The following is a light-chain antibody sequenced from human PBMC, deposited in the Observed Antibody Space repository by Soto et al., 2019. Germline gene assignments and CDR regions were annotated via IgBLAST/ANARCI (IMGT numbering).Light chain of an antibody. Sequence: SYELTQPPSVSVAPGKTARITCRGNNIGSKSVHWYQQKPGQAPVLVIYYDSDRPSGIPERFSGSNSGNTATLTISRVEARDEADYYCQVWDRCSDHPVVFGGGTKLTVL. CDR3: QVWDRCSDHPVV. CDR1: NIGSKS. J-gene: IGLJ2*01. CDR2: YDS. V-gene: IGLV3-21*04.